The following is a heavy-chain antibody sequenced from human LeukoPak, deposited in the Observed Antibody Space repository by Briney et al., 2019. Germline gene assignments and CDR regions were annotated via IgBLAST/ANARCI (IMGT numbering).Heavy chain of an antibody. D-gene: IGHD6-13*01. V-gene: IGHV3-30*02. CDR1: GFTFSSYG. Sequence: PGGSLRLSCAASGFTFSSYGMHWVRQAPGKGLEGVAFIRCDGSNKYYADPVKGRFTISRDNSKYTLYLQMNSLRAEDTAVYYCAELTSSTWWGTFDYWGQGTLVTVSS. CDR2: IRCDGSNK. CDR3: AELTSSTWWGTFDY. J-gene: IGHJ4*02.